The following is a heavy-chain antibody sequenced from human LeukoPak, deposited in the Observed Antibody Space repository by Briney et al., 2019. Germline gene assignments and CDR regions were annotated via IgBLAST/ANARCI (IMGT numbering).Heavy chain of an antibody. CDR1: GGSISSYY. Sequence: SETLSLTCTVSGGSISSYYWSWIRQPAGKGLEWIGRIYTSGSTNYNPSLKSRVTMSVDTSKNQFSLKLSSVTAADTAVYYCARALLWFGESNFDYWGQGTLVTVSS. V-gene: IGHV4-4*07. CDR2: IYTSGST. D-gene: IGHD3-10*01. J-gene: IGHJ4*02. CDR3: ARALLWFGESNFDY.